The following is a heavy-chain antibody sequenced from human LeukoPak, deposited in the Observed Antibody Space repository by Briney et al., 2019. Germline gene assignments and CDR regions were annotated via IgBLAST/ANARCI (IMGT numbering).Heavy chain of an antibody. V-gene: IGHV3-7*03. CDR1: GVTLSSYW. Sequence: GGSLRLSCAASGVTLSSYWMSWVRQAPGKGLEWVANIKQDGSEKYYVDSVKGRFTISRDNAKNSLYLQMNSLRAEDTAVYYCARDKDKWLRFGGLNWFDPWGQGTLVTVSS. CDR2: IKQDGSEK. J-gene: IGHJ5*02. CDR3: ARDKDKWLRFGGLNWFDP. D-gene: IGHD5-12*01.